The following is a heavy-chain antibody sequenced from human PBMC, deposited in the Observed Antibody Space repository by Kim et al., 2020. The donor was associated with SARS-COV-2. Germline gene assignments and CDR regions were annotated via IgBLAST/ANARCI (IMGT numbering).Heavy chain of an antibody. J-gene: IGHJ5*02. Sequence: SETLSLTCTVSGGSISSSSYYWGWIRQPPGKGLEWIGSIYYSGSTYYNPSLKSRVTISVDTSKNQFSLKLSSVTAADTAVYYCARGIGSVDIHPWGQGTLVTVSS. D-gene: IGHD2-2*03. CDR2: IYYSGST. V-gene: IGHV4-39*07. CDR1: GGSISSSSYY. CDR3: ARGIGSVDIHP.